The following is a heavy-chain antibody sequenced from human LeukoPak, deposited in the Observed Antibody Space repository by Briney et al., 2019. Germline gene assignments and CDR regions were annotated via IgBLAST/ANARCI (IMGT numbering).Heavy chain of an antibody. V-gene: IGHV3-30*18. D-gene: IGHD4-17*01. CDR1: GFTFSSYG. J-gene: IGHJ6*04. Sequence: PGRSLRLSCAASGFTFSSYGMHWVRQAPGKGLEWVAVISYDGSNKYYADSVKGRFTISRDNSKNTLYLQMNSLRAEDTAVYYCAKAGYGDYPYYYYGMDVWGKGTTVTVSS. CDR2: ISYDGSNK. CDR3: AKAGYGDYPYYYYGMDV.